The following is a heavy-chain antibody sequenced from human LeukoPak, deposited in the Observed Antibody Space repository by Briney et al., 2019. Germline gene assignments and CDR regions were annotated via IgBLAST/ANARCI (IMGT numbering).Heavy chain of an antibody. J-gene: IGHJ4*02. Sequence: SETLSLTCTVSGGSISSSSYYWGWIRQPPGKGLEWIGSNYHSGSTYYNPSLKSRVTISVDTSKNQFSLKLSSVTAADTAVYYCARPGRGSSRDYWGQGTLVTVSS. V-gene: IGHV4-39*07. CDR1: GGSISSSSYY. CDR3: ARPGRGSSRDY. D-gene: IGHD6-6*01. CDR2: NYHSGST.